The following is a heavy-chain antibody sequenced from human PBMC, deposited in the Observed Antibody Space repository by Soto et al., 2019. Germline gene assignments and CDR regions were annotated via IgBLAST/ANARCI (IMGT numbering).Heavy chain of an antibody. D-gene: IGHD3-10*01. CDR2: ISRDGNNK. J-gene: IGHJ4*02. CDR1: GFTFNRHA. V-gene: IGHV3-30-3*01. CDR3: ARSRSGAVADSFDY. Sequence: QVQLVASGGXXVHLGRSLTLSCAASGFTFNRHAIHWVRQSPGKGLEWVTVISRDGNNKYSADSVKGRFTISRDNAKNTVILQMNSLRREDTAIYYCARSRSGAVADSFDYWGQGTPVTVSS.